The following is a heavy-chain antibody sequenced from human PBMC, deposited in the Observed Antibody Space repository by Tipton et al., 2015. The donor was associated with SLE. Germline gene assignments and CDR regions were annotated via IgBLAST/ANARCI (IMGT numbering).Heavy chain of an antibody. CDR1: GFTFSSYE. D-gene: IGHD6-13*01. J-gene: IGHJ3*02. V-gene: IGHV3-48*03. CDR2: ISSSGSTI. Sequence: GSLRLSCAASGFTFSSYEMNWVRQAPGKGLEWVSYISSSGSTIYYADSVKGRFTISRDNSKNTLYLQMNSLSAENTAAYYCAKGIAEWGDDAFDIWGQGTRVTVSS. CDR3: AKGIAEWGDDAFDI.